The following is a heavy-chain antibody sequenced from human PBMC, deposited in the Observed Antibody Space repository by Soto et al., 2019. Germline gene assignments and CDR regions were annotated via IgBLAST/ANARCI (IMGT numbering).Heavy chain of an antibody. CDR2: ISYDGSNK. D-gene: IGHD4-17*01. V-gene: IGHV3-30*18. Sequence: GGSLRLSCAASGFTFSSYGMHWVRQAPGKGLEWVAVISYDGSNKYYADSVKGRFTISRDNSKNTLYLQMNSLRAEDTAVYYCAKDPGPYGDYASFDYWGQGTLVTVSS. J-gene: IGHJ4*02. CDR3: AKDPGPYGDYASFDY. CDR1: GFTFSSYG.